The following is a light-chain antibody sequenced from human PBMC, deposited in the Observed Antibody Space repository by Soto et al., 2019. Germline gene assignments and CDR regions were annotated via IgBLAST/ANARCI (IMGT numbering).Light chain of an antibody. Sequence: DIQMTQSPSTLSASVGDRVTITCRASQSISNWLAWYQQKPGKAPKILIYKTSSLESGVPSRFSGSGSGTEFALTISSLQPDDFATYYCQQYNGYLWTFGQGTKVEIK. CDR1: QSISNW. J-gene: IGKJ1*01. V-gene: IGKV1-5*03. CDR3: QQYNGYLWT. CDR2: KTS.